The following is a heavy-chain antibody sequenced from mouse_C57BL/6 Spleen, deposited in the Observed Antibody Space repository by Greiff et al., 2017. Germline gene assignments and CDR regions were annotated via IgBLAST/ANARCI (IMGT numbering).Heavy chain of an antibody. V-gene: IGHV5-17*03. CDR2: LSRGSSTI. J-gene: IGHJ4*01. CDR3: ARHREGGTYIGYAMDY. CDR1: GFTFSDYG. D-gene: IGHD5-1*01. Sequence: EVTLMESGGGLLKPGGSLKLSCAASGFTFSDYGIPCVRPAPETGLGWVAYLSRGSSTIYYADTVKGRFTISRDNAKNTLYLQMSSLKSEDTAMYYCARHREGGTYIGYAMDYWGQGTSVTVSS.